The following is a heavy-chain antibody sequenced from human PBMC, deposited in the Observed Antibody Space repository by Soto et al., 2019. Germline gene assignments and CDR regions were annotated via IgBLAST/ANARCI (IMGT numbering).Heavy chain of an antibody. V-gene: IGHV6-1*01. D-gene: IGHD5-18*01. CDR2: TYYRSKWYN. CDR3: ARAGNSGGGYGMDV. CDR1: GDSVSSNSAP. Sequence: SQTLSLTCAISGDSVSSNSAPWNWIRQSPSRGLEWLGRTYYRSKWYNDYAVSVKSRITINPDTSKNQFSLQLNSVTPEDTPVYYWARAGNSGGGYGMDVWGQGTTVTVSS. J-gene: IGHJ6*02.